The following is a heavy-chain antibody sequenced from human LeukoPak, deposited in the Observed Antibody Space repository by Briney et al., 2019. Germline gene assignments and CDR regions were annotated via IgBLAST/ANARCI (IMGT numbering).Heavy chain of an antibody. D-gene: IGHD3-3*01. CDR3: TTDFSHFDFSSGYYSY. Sequence: GGSLRLSCAASGFGFTNALMVWVRQAPGKGLEWVGRIKANIDGGATDLAPPVKGRFTISRDDLTRTLYLQMNSLKTEDTGVYYCTTDFSHFDFSSGYYSYWGQGSLVIVSS. V-gene: IGHV3-15*01. CDR1: GFGFTNAL. J-gene: IGHJ4*02. CDR2: IKANIDGGAT.